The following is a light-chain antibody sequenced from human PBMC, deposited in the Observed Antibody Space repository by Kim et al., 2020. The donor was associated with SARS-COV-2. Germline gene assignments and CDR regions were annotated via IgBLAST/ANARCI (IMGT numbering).Light chain of an antibody. J-gene: IGKJ4*01. CDR3: QQYDDLPLT. Sequence: ASVEDRVTITCQGSQDIDSHLSWYQQRPERAPKLLIFGASNLETGVPSRFSGDESGTDFIFTINSLQPEDVATYYCQQYDDLPLTFGGGTKVDIK. V-gene: IGKV1-33*01. CDR1: QDIDSH. CDR2: GAS.